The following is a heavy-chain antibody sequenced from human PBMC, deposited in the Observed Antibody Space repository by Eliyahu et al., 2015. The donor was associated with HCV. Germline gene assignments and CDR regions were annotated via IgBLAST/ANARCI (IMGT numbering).Heavy chain of an antibody. CDR2: INHRGST. CDR1: GGSFSGYY. D-gene: IGHD3-10*01. V-gene: IGHV4-34*01. Sequence: QVQLQQWGAGLLKPSETLSLTCAVYGGSFSGYYWSWIRQPPGKGLEWIGEINHRGSTHHLQPLKSRVTISVDTSKNQFSLKLSSVTAADTAVYYCARVARPQARITMVRGGVRWFDPWGQGTLVTVSS. J-gene: IGHJ5*02. CDR3: ARVARPQARITMVRGGVRWFDP.